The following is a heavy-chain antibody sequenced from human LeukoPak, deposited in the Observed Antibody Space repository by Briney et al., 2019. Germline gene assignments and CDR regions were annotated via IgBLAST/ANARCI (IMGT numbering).Heavy chain of an antibody. CDR2: IYYSGST. CDR3: ARHLLTAYYSYFDY. Sequence: PSETLSLTCTVSGGSISSYYWSWIRQPPGKGLEWIGYIYYSGSTNYNPSLKSRVTISVDTSKNQFSLKLSSVTAADTAVYYCARHLLTAYYSYFDYWGQGTLVTVSS. D-gene: IGHD3-9*01. CDR1: GGSISSYY. V-gene: IGHV4-59*08. J-gene: IGHJ4*02.